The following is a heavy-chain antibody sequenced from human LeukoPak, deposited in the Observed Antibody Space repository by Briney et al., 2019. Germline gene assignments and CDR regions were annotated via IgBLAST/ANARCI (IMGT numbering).Heavy chain of an antibody. J-gene: IGHJ3*02. D-gene: IGHD5-24*01. V-gene: IGHV1-46*01. CDR2: INPSGGST. CDR1: GYTFTSYY. Sequence: GASVKVSCKASGYTFTSYYMHWVRQAPGQGLEWVGIINPSGGSTSYAQKFQGRVTTTRDTSTSTVYMELSSLRSEDTAVYYCARDWREMATSDAFDIWGQGTMVTVSS. CDR3: ARDWREMATSDAFDI.